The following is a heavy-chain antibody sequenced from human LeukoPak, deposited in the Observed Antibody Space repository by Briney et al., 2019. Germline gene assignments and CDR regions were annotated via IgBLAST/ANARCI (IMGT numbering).Heavy chain of an antibody. J-gene: IGHJ2*01. Sequence: GGSLRLSCAGSGFIFSNYVLNWVRQAPGKGLEWVSSISSSSSYIYYADSVKGRFTISRDNAKNSLYLQMNSLRAEDTAVYYCARAGPWYFDLWGRGTLVTVSS. CDR2: ISSSSSYI. CDR1: GFIFSNYV. CDR3: ARAGPWYFDL. V-gene: IGHV3-21*01.